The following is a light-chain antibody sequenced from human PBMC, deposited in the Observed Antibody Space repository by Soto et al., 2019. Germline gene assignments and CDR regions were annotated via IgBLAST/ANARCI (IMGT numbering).Light chain of an antibody. CDR2: INSDGSH. CDR3: QAWVTGIGV. Sequence: QLVLTQSPSASASLGASVKLTCTLSSGHSRNAIAWHQQQPEKGPRYLMKINSDGSHIKGDEIPDRFSGSSSGAERYLTISSLQSEDEADYYCQAWVTGIGVFGGGTKLIVL. J-gene: IGLJ2*01. V-gene: IGLV4-69*01. CDR1: SGHSRNA.